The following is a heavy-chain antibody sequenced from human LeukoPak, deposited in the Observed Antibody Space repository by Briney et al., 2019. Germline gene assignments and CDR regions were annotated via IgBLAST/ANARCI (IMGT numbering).Heavy chain of an antibody. CDR2: ITGSGGDT. CDR3: VKGSAEARPYYFDY. V-gene: IGHV3-23*01. J-gene: IGHJ4*02. CDR1: GGSISSYY. Sequence: PSETLSLTCTVSGGSISSYYWSWVRQAPGKGLEWVSAITGSGGDTFHADSVKGRFSTSRDNSKNTLYLQMDSLRAEDTAVYYCVKGSAEARPYYFDYWGQGTLVTVSS. D-gene: IGHD2-21*01.